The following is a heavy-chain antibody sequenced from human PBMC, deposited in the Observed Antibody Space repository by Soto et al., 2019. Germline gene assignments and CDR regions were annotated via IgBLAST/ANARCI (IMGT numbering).Heavy chain of an antibody. CDR2: ISGYNGNT. CDR3: ARDVFCGGAPACPDMDV. J-gene: IGHJ6*02. D-gene: IGHD2-21*01. V-gene: IGHV1-18*04. CDR1: GYTFSGYS. Sequence: ASVKVSCKASGYTFSGYSITWVRQAPGQGLEWMGRISGYNGNTNYARTLRGRLTLTTDTSTSTAYMELRSLTSVDTAVYYCARDVFCGGAPACPDMDVWGQGTTVTVSS.